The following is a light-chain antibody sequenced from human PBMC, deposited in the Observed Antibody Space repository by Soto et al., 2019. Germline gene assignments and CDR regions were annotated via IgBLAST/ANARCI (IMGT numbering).Light chain of an antibody. CDR2: HAS. CDR3: QQYASSPLT. CDR1: QSVGRDY. J-gene: IGKJ4*01. V-gene: IGKV3-20*01. Sequence: IVLTQSPGPLSLSPGERATLSCRASQSVGRDYLAWYQQKPGQAPRLLIYHASNRATGIPDRFSGSGSGTDFTLTISRLEPEDFAEFYCQQYASSPLTFGGGTKVEIK.